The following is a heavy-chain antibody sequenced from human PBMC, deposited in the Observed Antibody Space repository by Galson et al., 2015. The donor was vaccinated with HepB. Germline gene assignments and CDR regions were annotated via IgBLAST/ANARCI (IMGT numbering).Heavy chain of an antibody. V-gene: IGHV3-33*01. CDR2: IWYDENKR. CDR3: SRDETYYYDSSGLIDY. Sequence: SLRLSCAASGFSFSTYGMHWVRQAPGKGLEWVAVIWYDENKRYYADSVKGRFTISRDNSKNTLYLHLNSLRVEDTAVYYCSRDETYYYDSSGLIDYWGQGALVTVSS. CDR1: GFSFSTYG. J-gene: IGHJ4*02. D-gene: IGHD3-22*01.